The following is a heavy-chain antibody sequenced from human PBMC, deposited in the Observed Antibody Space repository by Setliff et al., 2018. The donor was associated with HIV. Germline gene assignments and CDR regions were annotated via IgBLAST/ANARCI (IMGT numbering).Heavy chain of an antibody. V-gene: IGHV4-59*01. CDR1: GGTISFYY. Sequence: PSETLSLTCSISGGTISFYYWNWLRQTPGKGLEWIAYTFDNGNTHYNPSLGSRVTLLLDTSRNLFSLRLASGTAADTAVYYCARDPGDYDRKFDHWGQGALVTV. CDR2: TFDNGNT. D-gene: IGHD3-22*01. J-gene: IGHJ4*02. CDR3: ARDPGDYDRKFDH.